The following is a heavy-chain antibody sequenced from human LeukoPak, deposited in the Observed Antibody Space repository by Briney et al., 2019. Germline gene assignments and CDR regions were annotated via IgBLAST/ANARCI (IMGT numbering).Heavy chain of an antibody. J-gene: IGHJ3*02. CDR1: GFTFSSHG. CDR2: IWYDGSNK. V-gene: IGHV3-33*01. D-gene: IGHD3-22*01. CDR3: ARDSPDYYDRNAFDI. Sequence: GGSLRLSCAASGFTFSSHGMHWVRQAPGKWLEWVAVIWYDGSNKYYADSVKGRFTISRDNSKNTLYLQMNSLRAEDTAVYYCARDSPDYYDRNAFDIWGQGTMVTVSS.